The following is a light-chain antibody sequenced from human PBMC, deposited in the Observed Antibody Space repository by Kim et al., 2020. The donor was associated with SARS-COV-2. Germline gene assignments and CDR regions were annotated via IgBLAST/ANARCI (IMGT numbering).Light chain of an antibody. J-gene: IGKJ2*01. CDR1: QSISYY. Sequence: EIVLTQSPATLSLSPGERATISCRASQSISYYLAWYQHKPGQAPRLLIYDASNRATGIPARFSGSGSGTDFTLTITSLEPEDFAVYYCQQRSVWYTFGQGTKLEI. CDR3: QQRSVWYT. CDR2: DAS. V-gene: IGKV3-11*01.